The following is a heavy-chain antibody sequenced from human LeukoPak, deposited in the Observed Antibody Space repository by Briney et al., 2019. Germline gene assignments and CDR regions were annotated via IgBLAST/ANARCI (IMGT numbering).Heavy chain of an antibody. D-gene: IGHD3-9*01. CDR3: ARGHRSILSLDY. V-gene: IGHV3-30*02. CDR2: IRYDGSNK. J-gene: IGHJ4*02. Sequence: GGSLRLSCAASGFTFSSYGMRWVRQAPGKGLEWVAFIRYDGSNKYYADSVKGRFTISRDNSKNTLYLQMNSLRAEDTAVYYCARGHRSILSLDYWGQGTLVTVSS. CDR1: GFTFSSYG.